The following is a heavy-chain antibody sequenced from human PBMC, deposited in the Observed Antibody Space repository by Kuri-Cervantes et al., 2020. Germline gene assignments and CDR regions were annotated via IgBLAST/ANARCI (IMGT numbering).Heavy chain of an antibody. J-gene: IGHJ4*02. Sequence: GESLKISCAASGFTFSSFSMTWVRQTPGKGLEWVSVISNNGADTFYADSVRGRFTISRDNSKSTVFLQMNSLRFEDTAVYYCASGYRWDLQLYELPSRGQGTLVTVSS. CDR3: ASGYRWDLQLYELPS. V-gene: IGHV3-23*01. D-gene: IGHD5-24*01. CDR1: GFTFSSFS. CDR2: ISNNGADT.